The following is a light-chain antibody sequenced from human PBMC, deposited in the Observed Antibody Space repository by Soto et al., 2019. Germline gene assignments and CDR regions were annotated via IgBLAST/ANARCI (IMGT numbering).Light chain of an antibody. Sequence: EIVLTQSPGTLSLSPGERATLSCRASQSVNNNFLAWSQQKPGQAPRLLIYDASSRATGIPDRFSGSGSGTVFTLTISSLEPEDFAVYSCQQYVTSPLTFGGGTKVEIK. CDR2: DAS. J-gene: IGKJ4*01. CDR1: QSVNNNF. V-gene: IGKV3-20*01. CDR3: QQYVTSPLT.